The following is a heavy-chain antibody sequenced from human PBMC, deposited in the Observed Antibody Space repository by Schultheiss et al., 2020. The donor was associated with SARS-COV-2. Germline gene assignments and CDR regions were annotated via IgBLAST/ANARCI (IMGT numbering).Heavy chain of an antibody. J-gene: IGHJ4*02. CDR1: GGSFSGYY. Sequence: GSLRLSCAVYGGSFSGYYWSWIRQHPGKGLEWIGYIYYSGSTYYNPSLKSRVTISVDKSKNQFSLKLSSVTAADTAVYYCANLPRPGYWGQGTLVTVSS. CDR2: IYYSGST. V-gene: IGHV4-34*01. CDR3: ANLPRPGY.